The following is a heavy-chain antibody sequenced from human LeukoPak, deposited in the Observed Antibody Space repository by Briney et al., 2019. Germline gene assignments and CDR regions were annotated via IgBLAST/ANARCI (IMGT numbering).Heavy chain of an antibody. V-gene: IGHV1-69*01. J-gene: IGHJ4*02. Sequence: GSSVKVSCKASGGTFSSYAISWVRQAPGQGLEWMGGIIPIFGTANYAQKFQGRVTITADESTSTAYMELSSLRSEDTAVYYCAHSLGAGHPSNFDYWGQGTLVTVSS. D-gene: IGHD4/OR15-4a*01. CDR2: IIPIFGTA. CDR3: AHSLGAGHPSNFDY. CDR1: GGTFSSYA.